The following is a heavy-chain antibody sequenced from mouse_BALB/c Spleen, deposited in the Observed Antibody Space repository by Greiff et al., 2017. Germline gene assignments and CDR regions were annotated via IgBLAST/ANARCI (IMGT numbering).Heavy chain of an antibody. CDR2: IRNKANGYTT. J-gene: IGHJ4*01. Sequence: DVQLVESGGGLVQPGGSLRLSCATSGFTFTDYYMSWVRQPPGKALEWLGFIRNKANGYTTEYSASVKGRFTISRDNSQSILYLQMNTLRAEDSATYYCARDPSMDYWGQGTSVTVSS. V-gene: IGHV7-3*02. CDR3: ARDPSMDY. CDR1: GFTFTDYY.